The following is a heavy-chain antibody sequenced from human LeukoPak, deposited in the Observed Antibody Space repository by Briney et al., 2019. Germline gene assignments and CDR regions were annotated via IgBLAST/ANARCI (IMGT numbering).Heavy chain of an antibody. V-gene: IGHV1-18*01. D-gene: IGHD1-26*01. J-gene: IGHJ6*03. CDR2: ISAYNGNT. Sequence: ASVKVSCKASGYTFTSYGISWVRQAPGQGLEWMGWISAYNGNTNYAQKLQGRVAMTTDTSTSTAYMELRSLRSDDTAVYYCARGGIVGATTHYYYYMDVWGKGTTVTVS. CDR3: ARGGIVGATTHYYYYMDV. CDR1: GYTFTSYG.